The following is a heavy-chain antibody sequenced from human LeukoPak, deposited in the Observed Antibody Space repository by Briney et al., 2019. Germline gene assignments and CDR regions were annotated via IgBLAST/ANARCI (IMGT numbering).Heavy chain of an antibody. CDR1: GGSISSYY. Sequence: SETLSLTCTVSGGSISSYYWSWIRQPPGKGLEWIGSIYYSGSTNYNPSLKSRVTISVDTSKNQFSLKLSSVTAADTAVYYCARVYYDFWSGYPTPAPTNWFDPWGQGTLVTVSS. CDR3: ARVYYDFWSGYPTPAPTNWFDP. J-gene: IGHJ5*02. CDR2: IYYSGST. V-gene: IGHV4-59*01. D-gene: IGHD3-3*01.